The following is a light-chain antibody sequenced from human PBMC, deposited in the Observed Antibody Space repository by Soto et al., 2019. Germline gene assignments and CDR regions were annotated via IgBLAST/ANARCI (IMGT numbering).Light chain of an antibody. CDR2: DAS. Sequence: DIQMTQSPSSLSASVGDRVTITCRASQSISSYLNWYQQKPGKAPKLLIYDASSLQSGVPSRFSGSGSGTDFTLTISSLQPEDFATYYCQQSYSTPWTLGQGTKVEIK. CDR1: QSISSY. CDR3: QQSYSTPWT. V-gene: IGKV1-39*01. J-gene: IGKJ1*01.